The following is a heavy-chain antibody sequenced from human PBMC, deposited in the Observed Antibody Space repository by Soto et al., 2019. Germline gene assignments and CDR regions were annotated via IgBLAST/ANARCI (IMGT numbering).Heavy chain of an antibody. V-gene: IGHV4-61*01. J-gene: IGHJ6*02. CDR3: GGYQLPHYYYDGMDV. Sequence: QVQLQESGPGLVKPSETLSLTCTVSGGSVSSGSYYWSWIRQPPGKGLEWIGYIYYSGSTNYNPSLKSRVTISVDTSKNQFSRKLSSVTAADTAVYYCGGYQLPHYYYDGMDVWGQGTTVTVSS. CDR1: GGSVSSGSYY. CDR2: IYYSGST. D-gene: IGHD2-2*01.